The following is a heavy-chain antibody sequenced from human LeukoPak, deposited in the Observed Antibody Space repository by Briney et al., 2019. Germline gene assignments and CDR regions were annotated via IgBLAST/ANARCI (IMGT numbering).Heavy chain of an antibody. V-gene: IGHV3-33*03. D-gene: IGHD6-6*01. CDR3: AKVSVQYTSSSDAFDY. CDR1: GFDFNTYG. CDR2: IWYDGTIT. Sequence: PGRSLRLSCAASGFDFNTYGMHWVRQAPGKGLEWVALIWYDGTITYYADSVKGRFTISRDNSKNTLYLQLTSLRAEDTAIYYCAKVSVQYTSSSDAFDYWGRGTPVTVSS. J-gene: IGHJ4*02.